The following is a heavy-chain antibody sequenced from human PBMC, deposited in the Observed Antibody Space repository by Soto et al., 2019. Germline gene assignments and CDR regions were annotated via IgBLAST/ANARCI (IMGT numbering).Heavy chain of an antibody. D-gene: IGHD6-13*01. CDR2: IYTSGST. J-gene: IGHJ6*02. CDR1: GGSISSYY. Sequence: KPSETLSLTCTVSGGSISSYYRSWIRQPAGKGLEWIGRIYTSGSTNYNPSLKSRVTMSVDTSKNQFSLKLSSVTAADTAVYYCARAMSETSLAAAGYYYGMDVWGQGTTVTVSS. CDR3: ARAMSETSLAAAGYYYGMDV. V-gene: IGHV4-4*07.